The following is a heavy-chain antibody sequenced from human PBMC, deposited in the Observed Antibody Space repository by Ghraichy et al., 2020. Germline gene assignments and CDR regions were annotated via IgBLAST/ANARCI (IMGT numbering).Heavy chain of an antibody. J-gene: IGHJ5*02. V-gene: IGHV4-59*01. CDR1: GGSISSYY. D-gene: IGHD5-12*01. Sequence: SETLSLTCTVSGGSISSYYWSWIRQPPGKGLEWIGYSYYSGSTNYNPSLKSRVTISVDTSKNQFSLKLSSVTAADTAVYYCARSLGATTGWFDPWGQGTLVTVSS. CDR3: ARSLGATTGWFDP. CDR2: SYYSGST.